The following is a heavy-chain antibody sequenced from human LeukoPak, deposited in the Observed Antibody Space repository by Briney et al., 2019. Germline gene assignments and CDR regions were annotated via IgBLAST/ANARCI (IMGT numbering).Heavy chain of an antibody. J-gene: IGHJ6*02. D-gene: IGHD3-10*01. V-gene: IGHV3-30*18. Sequence: PGGSLRLSCAASGSTFNGFAMHWVRQAPGKGLEWVAVISYDGSDKYYADSVKGRFTISRDNSKNTLYLQMNSLRVEDTAVFYCAQGGSEIYYYYHGMDVWGQGTTVTVSS. CDR1: GSTFNGFA. CDR3: AQGGSEIYYYYHGMDV. CDR2: ISYDGSDK.